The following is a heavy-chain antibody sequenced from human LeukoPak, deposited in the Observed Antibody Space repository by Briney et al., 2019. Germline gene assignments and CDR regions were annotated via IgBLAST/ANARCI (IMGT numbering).Heavy chain of an antibody. Sequence: PGGSLRLSCAASGFAFDDYAMHWVRQAPGKGLEWVSLISWDGGSTYYADSVKGRFTISRDNSKNSLYLQMNSLRAEDTALYYCAKENHLGALDYWGQGTLVTVSS. J-gene: IGHJ4*02. V-gene: IGHV3-43D*03. CDR3: AKENHLGALDY. CDR1: GFAFDDYA. CDR2: ISWDGGST. D-gene: IGHD1-26*01.